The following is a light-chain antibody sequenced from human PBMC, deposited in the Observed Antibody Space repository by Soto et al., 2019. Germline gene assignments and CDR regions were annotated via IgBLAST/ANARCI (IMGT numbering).Light chain of an antibody. CDR2: GAS. Sequence: EIVLTQSPGTLSLSPGERATLSCRASQSFSSSYLAWYQQKPGQAPRLLIYGASSRATGIPDRFSGSGSGTDFTLTISGLEPEDFAVYYCQHYGSALFTFGPGTKVDV. CDR1: QSFSSSY. V-gene: IGKV3-20*01. CDR3: QHYGSALFT. J-gene: IGKJ3*01.